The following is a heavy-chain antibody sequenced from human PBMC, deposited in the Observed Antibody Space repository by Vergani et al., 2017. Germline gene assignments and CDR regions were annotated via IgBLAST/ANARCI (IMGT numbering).Heavy chain of an antibody. CDR3: ARVRDHSMVRGVVDY. Sequence: QVQLQQWGAGLLKPSENLSLTCAVYGGSFSGYYWSWIRQPPGKGLEWIGEINHSGSTNDNPSLKSRVTISVDTSKNQFSLKLSSVTAADTAVYYCARVRDHSMVRGVVDYWGQGTLVTVSS. CDR1: GGSFSGYY. V-gene: IGHV4-34*01. J-gene: IGHJ4*02. CDR2: INHSGST. D-gene: IGHD3-10*01.